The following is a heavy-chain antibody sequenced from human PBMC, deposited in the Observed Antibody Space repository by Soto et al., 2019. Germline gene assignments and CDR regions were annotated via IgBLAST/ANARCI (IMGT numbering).Heavy chain of an antibody. J-gene: IGHJ4*02. CDR2: INSGGGTT. CDR1: GFTFGSYW. CDR3: ARWFTYGNFDYFDY. D-gene: IGHD3-10*01. Sequence: GGPLRLCCAASGFTFGSYWMHWFRQATGKGLMWVSRINSGGGTTTYADSVKGRFTISRDNAKNTLYLQMNGLRAEDTAVYYCARWFTYGNFDYFDYWGQGTQVTVSS. V-gene: IGHV3-74*01.